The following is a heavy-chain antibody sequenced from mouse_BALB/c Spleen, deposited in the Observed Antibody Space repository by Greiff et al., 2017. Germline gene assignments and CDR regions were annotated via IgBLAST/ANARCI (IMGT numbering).Heavy chain of an antibody. V-gene: IGHV2-9*02. CDR1: GFSLTSYG. D-gene: IGHD1-1*01. CDR2: IWAGGST. J-gene: IGHJ2*01. CDR3: ARDRGITTVVARGFDY. Sequence: VQRVESGPGLVAPSQSLSITCTVSGFSLTSYGVHWVRQPPGKGLEWLGVIWAGGSTNYNSALMSRLSISKDNSKSQVFLKMNSLQTDDTAMYYCARDRGITTVVARGFDYWGQGTTLTVSS.